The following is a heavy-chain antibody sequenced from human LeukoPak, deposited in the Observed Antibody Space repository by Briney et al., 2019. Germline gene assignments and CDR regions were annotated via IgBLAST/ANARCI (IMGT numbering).Heavy chain of an antibody. CDR3: ARVPGRTIAVAGTGYFDY. Sequence: ASVKVSCKASGYTFTGYYMHWVRQAPGQGLEWMGWINPNRGGTNYAQKFQGRVTMTRDTSISTAYMELSRLRSDDTAVYYCARVPGRTIAVAGTGYFDYWGQGTVVTVSS. D-gene: IGHD6-19*01. CDR1: GYTFTGYY. CDR2: INPNRGGT. V-gene: IGHV1-2*02. J-gene: IGHJ4*02.